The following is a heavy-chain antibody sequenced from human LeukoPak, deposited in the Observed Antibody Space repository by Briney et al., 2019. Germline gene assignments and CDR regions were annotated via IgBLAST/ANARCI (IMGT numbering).Heavy chain of an antibody. Sequence: ASVKVSCKASGGTFSSYAISWVRQAPGQGLEWMGGIIPIFGTANYAQKFQGRVTITADESTSTAYMELSRLRSDDTAVYYCAREHSYYDILTGYDPWGQGTLVTVSS. J-gene: IGHJ5*02. CDR1: GGTFSSYA. D-gene: IGHD3-9*01. V-gene: IGHV1-69*13. CDR3: AREHSYYDILTGYDP. CDR2: IIPIFGTA.